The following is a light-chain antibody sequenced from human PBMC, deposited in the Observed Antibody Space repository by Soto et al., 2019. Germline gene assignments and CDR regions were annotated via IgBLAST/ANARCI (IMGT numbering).Light chain of an antibody. CDR3: QQRST. CDR1: QSVSSSY. J-gene: IGKJ1*01. Sequence: EIVLTQSPATLSLSPGEGATLSCRASQSVSSSYLAWYQQKPGQAPRLLIYDASNRATGIPARFSGSGSGTDFTLTISSLEPEDFAVYYCQQRSTFGQGTTVDIK. V-gene: IGKV3D-20*02. CDR2: DAS.